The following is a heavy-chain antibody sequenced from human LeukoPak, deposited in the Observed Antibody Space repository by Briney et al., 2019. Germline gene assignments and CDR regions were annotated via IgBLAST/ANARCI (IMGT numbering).Heavy chain of an antibody. V-gene: IGHV1-2*02. D-gene: IGHD3-22*01. CDR1: GYTFIGYY. Sequence: ASVKVSCKASGYTFIGYYMHWVRQAPGQGLEWMGWINPNTGSTNFAQKFQGRVTMTRDTSISTAYMELSRLKSDDTAVYYCARDLPDTRYYETSGDYYPRYFDYWGQGTLVTVAS. CDR2: INPNTGST. CDR3: ARDLPDTRYYETSGDYYPRYFDY. J-gene: IGHJ4*02.